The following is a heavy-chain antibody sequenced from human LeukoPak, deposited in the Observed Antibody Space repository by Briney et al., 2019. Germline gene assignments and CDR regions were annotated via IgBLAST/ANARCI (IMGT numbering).Heavy chain of an antibody. CDR2: INPNSGGT. D-gene: IGHD3-9*01. CDR1: GYTFTGYY. CDR3: AKVGTDGLSGYYIPYFIDY. Sequence: GASVKVSCKASGYTFTGYYMHWVRQAPGQGLEWMGWINPNSGGTNYAQKFQGRVTMTRDTSISTAYMELSRLRSDDTAVYYCAKVGTDGLSGYYIPYFIDYWGQGTLVTVSS. J-gene: IGHJ4*02. V-gene: IGHV1-2*02.